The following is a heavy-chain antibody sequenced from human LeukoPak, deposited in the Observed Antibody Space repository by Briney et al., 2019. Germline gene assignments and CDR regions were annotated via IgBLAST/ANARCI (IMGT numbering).Heavy chain of an antibody. J-gene: IGHJ4*02. V-gene: IGHV3-48*04. CDR1: GFTFSRYW. D-gene: IGHD3-10*01. CDR3: ARGPMVRTNLFDY. Sequence: GGSLRLSCAASGFTFSRYWMYWVRQVPGKGLEWVSYISSSGITIYYADSVKGRFTISRDNAKNTLYLQMNSLRAEDTAVYYCARGPMVRTNLFDYWGQGTLVTVSS. CDR2: ISSSGITI.